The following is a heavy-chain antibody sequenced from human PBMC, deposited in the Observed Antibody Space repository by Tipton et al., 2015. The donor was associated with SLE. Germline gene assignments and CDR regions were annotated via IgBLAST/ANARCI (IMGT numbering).Heavy chain of an antibody. CDR1: GGSISSYY. V-gene: IGHV4-59*01. CDR2: IYYSGST. CDR3: SRPHIMAAARDQAPTAFGI. D-gene: IGHD6-6*01. J-gene: IGHJ3*02. Sequence: TLSLTCTVSGGSISSYYWSWIRQPPGKGLEWIGYIYYSGSTNYNPSFKSRVTISVDTSTNLFSLKLSSVTAADTAVYYCSRPHIMAAARDQAPTAFGIWGKGTMVNVSS.